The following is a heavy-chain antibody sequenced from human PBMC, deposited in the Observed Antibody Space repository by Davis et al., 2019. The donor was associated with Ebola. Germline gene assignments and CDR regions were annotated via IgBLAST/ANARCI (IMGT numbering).Heavy chain of an antibody. CDR3: TMNIPAAMGGMDV. V-gene: IGHV3-73*01. J-gene: IGHJ6*02. CDR2: IRSKANSYAT. CDR1: GFTFSSYA. Sequence: GGSLRLSCAASGFTFSSYAMHWVRQASGKGLEWVGRIRSKANSYATAYAASVKGRFTISRDDSKNTAYLQMNSLKTEDTAVYYCTMNIPAAMGGMDVWGQGTTVTVSS. D-gene: IGHD2-2*01.